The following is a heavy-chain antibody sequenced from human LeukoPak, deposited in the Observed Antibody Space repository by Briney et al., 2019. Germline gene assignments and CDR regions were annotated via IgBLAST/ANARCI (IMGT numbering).Heavy chain of an antibody. CDR1: GYTFANYW. CDR3: ARHPDYGDYGDFDY. CDR2: IDPSDSYT. V-gene: IGHV5-10-1*01. D-gene: IGHD4-17*01. J-gene: IGHJ4*02. Sequence: GESLKISCKGSGYTFANYWIAWVRQMPGKGLEWMGRIDPSDSYTNYSPSFQGHVTISADKSISTAYLQWSSLKASDTAMYYCARHPDYGDYGDFDYWGQGTLVTVSS.